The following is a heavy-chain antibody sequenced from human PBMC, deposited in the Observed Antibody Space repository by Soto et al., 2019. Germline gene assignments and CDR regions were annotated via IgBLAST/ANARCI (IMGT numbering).Heavy chain of an antibody. D-gene: IGHD2-8*01. V-gene: IGHV3-30-3*01. Sequence: QVQLVESGGGVVQPGRSLRLSCAASGFTFSSYAMHWVRQAPGKGLEWVAVISYDGSNKYYADSVKGRFTISRDNSKNTLYLQMNSLRAEDTAVYYCAKAPGYCTNGVCYTRPYYYYGMDVWGQGTTVTVSS. CDR3: AKAPGYCTNGVCYTRPYYYYGMDV. CDR2: ISYDGSNK. J-gene: IGHJ6*02. CDR1: GFTFSSYA.